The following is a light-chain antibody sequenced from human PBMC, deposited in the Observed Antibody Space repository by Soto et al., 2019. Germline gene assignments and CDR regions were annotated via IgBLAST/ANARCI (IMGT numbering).Light chain of an antibody. V-gene: IGKV3-11*01. Sequence: EIVLTQSPATLSLSPGERATLSCRASPSVTSYLAWYQQKPGQAPRLLIYDTANRATGITARFSGSGSGTDVTLSSSRLEPEDFAVYYCQQRSSWPPTFGGGTKVEIK. CDR3: QQRSSWPPT. CDR1: PSVTSY. J-gene: IGKJ4*01. CDR2: DTA.